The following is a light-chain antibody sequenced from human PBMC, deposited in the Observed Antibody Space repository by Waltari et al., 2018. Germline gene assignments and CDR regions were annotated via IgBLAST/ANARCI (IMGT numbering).Light chain of an antibody. CDR3: ATWDTSLSAVV. J-gene: IGLJ3*02. Sequence: QSVLTQSPSVSADPGQKVTIPCSGRTSNIGKNEVSWYQHLPGTAPRLLITDNYKRPSGIPDRFSASKSGTSATLGITGLQTGDEADYYCATWDTSLSAVVFGGGTKLTVL. CDR2: DNY. CDR1: TSNIGKNE. V-gene: IGLV1-51*01.